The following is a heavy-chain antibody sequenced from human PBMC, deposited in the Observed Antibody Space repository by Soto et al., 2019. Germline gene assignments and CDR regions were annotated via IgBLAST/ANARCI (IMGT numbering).Heavy chain of an antibody. J-gene: IGHJ6*02. CDR1: GFTVSSNY. CDR3: ARGEDIVVVPAPMSGYYGMDV. V-gene: IGHV3-53*01. Sequence: GGSLRLSCAASGFTVSSNYMSWVRQAPGKGLEWVSVIYSGGSTYYADSVKGRFTISRDNSKNTLYLQMNSLRAEDTAVYYCARGEDIVVVPAPMSGYYGMDVWGPGTTVTVSS. CDR2: IYSGGST. D-gene: IGHD2-2*01.